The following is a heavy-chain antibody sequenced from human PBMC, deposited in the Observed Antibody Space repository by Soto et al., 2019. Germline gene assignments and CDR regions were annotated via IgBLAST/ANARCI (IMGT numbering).Heavy chain of an antibody. D-gene: IGHD6-13*01. CDR3: ARYRREAVAGYTLDN. J-gene: IGHJ4*02. CDR1: GGSISSNY. CDR2: VYISGST. Sequence: SETLSLTCTVSGGSISSNYWTWIRQPPGKGLEWIGYVYISGSTNYNPSLKSRVTISEDTSKSQFSLKVNSMTAADTAVYYCARYRREAVAGYTLDNWGQGILVTVSS. V-gene: IGHV4-59*01.